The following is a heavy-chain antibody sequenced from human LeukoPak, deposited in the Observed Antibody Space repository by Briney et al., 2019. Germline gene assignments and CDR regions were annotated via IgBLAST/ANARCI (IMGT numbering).Heavy chain of an antibody. CDR2: IYSGGNT. CDR3: AGSGRAALFDY. Sequence: GGSLRLSCAASGLTVSSNYMSCVREAPGKGLEWFSIIYSGGNTYYADSVNVRFTISRDNSKHTLYLQMNSLRVEDTAVYYCAGSGRAALFDYWGQGTLVTVSS. V-gene: IGHV3-53*01. J-gene: IGHJ4*02. D-gene: IGHD6-6*01. CDR1: GLTVSSNY.